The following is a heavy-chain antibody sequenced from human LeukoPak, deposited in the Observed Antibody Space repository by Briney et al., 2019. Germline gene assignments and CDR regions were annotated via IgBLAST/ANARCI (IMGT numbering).Heavy chain of an antibody. J-gene: IGHJ4*02. V-gene: IGHV3-74*01. CDR1: GSTFSSYW. Sequence: PGGSLRLSCAASGSTFSSYWMHWVRQAPGKGLVWVSRINSDGSSTNYADSVKGRFTISRDNAKNTLYLQMNSLRAEDTAVYYCARGGDNWYYFDYWGQGTLVTVSS. CDR2: INSDGSST. D-gene: IGHD1-20*01. CDR3: ARGGDNWYYFDY.